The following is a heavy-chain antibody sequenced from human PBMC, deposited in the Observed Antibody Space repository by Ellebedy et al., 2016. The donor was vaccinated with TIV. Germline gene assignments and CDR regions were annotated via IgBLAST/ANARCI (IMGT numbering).Heavy chain of an antibody. V-gene: IGHV4-59*08. J-gene: IGHJ4*02. CDR3: ARHRSIYGPGFPFDS. D-gene: IGHD3-10*01. CDR1: GASMSYNY. CDR2: IYDIETT. Sequence: MPSETLSLTCDVSGASMSYNYWSWVRQPPGMGLEWIGYIYDIETTNYNPSLKSRVTLSVDTSKNQFSLRLTSVTAADTAVYYCARHRSIYGPGFPFDSWGQGILVIVSS.